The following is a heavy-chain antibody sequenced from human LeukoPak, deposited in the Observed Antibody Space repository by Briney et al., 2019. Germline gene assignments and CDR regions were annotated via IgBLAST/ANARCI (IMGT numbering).Heavy chain of an antibody. Sequence: ASETLSLTCTVSGGSISIYYWSWIRQPPGKGLEWIGEINHSGSTNYNPSLKSRVTISVDTSKNQFSLKLSSVTAADTAVYYCAREIGYSSSSLNWFDPWGQGTLVTVSS. J-gene: IGHJ5*02. CDR1: GGSISIYY. CDR3: AREIGYSSSSLNWFDP. D-gene: IGHD6-13*01. V-gene: IGHV4-34*01. CDR2: INHSGST.